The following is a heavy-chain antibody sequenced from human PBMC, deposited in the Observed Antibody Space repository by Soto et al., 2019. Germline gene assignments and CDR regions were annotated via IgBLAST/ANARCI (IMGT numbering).Heavy chain of an antibody. D-gene: IGHD6-13*01. CDR3: ASSHAGAHITAAVH. J-gene: IGHJ4*02. CDR2: IYHSGST. V-gene: IGHV4-30-2*01. CDR1: GGSISSGGYS. Sequence: QLQLQESGSGLVKPSQTLSLTCAVSGGSISSGGYSWSWIRQPPGKGLEWIGYIYHSGSTYYNPSLKSRVTISVDRSKNQFSFKLSSVTAADTAVYYCASSHAGAHITAAVHWGQGTLVTVSS.